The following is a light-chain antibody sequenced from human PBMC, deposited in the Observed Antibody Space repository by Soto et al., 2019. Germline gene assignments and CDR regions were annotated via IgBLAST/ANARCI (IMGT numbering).Light chain of an antibody. CDR1: QSIGTY. Sequence: DNQMTQSPSSQSASVGDRVTITCRASQSIGTYLNWYHQKPGKAPKLLIYTASSLQSGVPSRFSGSGSGTDFTLTISNLQPDDFATYYCQQNYITPITFGQGTRMEIK. CDR2: TAS. J-gene: IGKJ5*01. CDR3: QQNYITPIT. V-gene: IGKV1-39*01.